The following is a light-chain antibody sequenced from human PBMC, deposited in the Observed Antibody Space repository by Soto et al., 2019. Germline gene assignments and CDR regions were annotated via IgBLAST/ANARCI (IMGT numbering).Light chain of an antibody. CDR3: SSYADSNGVV. V-gene: IGLV2-8*01. CDR2: EVS. Sequence: QSVLTQPPSASGSPGPSVTISCTGTSSDVGGYNYVSWYQQHPGKAPKLMIYEVSKRPAGVPDRFSGSKSGNTASLTVSGLQAEDEADYYCSSYADSNGVVFGGGTKLTVL. J-gene: IGLJ2*01. CDR1: SSDVGGYNY.